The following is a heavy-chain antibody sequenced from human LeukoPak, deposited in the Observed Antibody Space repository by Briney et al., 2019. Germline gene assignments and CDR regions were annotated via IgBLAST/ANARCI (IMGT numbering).Heavy chain of an antibody. CDR1: GGSISSGDYY. CDR2: IYYSGST. V-gene: IGHV4-30-4*01. Sequence: PSETLSLTCTVSGGSISSGDYYWSWIRQPRGKGLEWIGYIYYSGSTYYNPSLKSRVTISVGTSKNQFSLKLSSVTAADTAVYYCARVLWFGEKEAFDIWGQGTMVTVSS. CDR3: ARVLWFGEKEAFDI. J-gene: IGHJ3*02. D-gene: IGHD3-10*01.